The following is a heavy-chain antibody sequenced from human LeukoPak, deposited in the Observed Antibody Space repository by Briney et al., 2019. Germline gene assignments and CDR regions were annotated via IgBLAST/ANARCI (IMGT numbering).Heavy chain of an antibody. J-gene: IGHJ4*02. CDR1: GFTLSRHS. CDR2: ISGSGGST. CDR3: AKARGDYGQPFDY. Sequence: GGSLRLSCAVSGFTLSRHSINWVRQAPGRGLEWVSAISGSGGSTYYADSVKGRFTISRDNSKNTLYLQMNSLRAEDTAVYYCAKARGDYGQPFDYWGQGTLVTVSS. D-gene: IGHD4/OR15-4a*01. V-gene: IGHV3-23*01.